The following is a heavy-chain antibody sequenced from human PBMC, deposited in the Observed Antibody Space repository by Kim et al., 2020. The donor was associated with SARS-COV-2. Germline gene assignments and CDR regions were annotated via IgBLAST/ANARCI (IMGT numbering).Heavy chain of an antibody. CDR1: GYTFTGYY. CDR2: INPNSGGT. CDR3: ARDRGAYCSSTSCSAWFDP. D-gene: IGHD2-2*01. V-gene: IGHV1-2*02. Sequence: ASVKVSCKASGYTFTGYYMHWVRQAPGQGLEWMGWINPNSGGTNYAQKFQGRVTMTRDTSISTAYMELSRLRSDDTAVYYCARDRGAYCSSTSCSAWFDPWGQGTLVTVSS. J-gene: IGHJ5*02.